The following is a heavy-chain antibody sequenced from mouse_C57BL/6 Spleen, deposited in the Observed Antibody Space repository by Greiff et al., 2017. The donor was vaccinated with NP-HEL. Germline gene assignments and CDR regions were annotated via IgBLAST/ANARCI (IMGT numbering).Heavy chain of an antibody. V-gene: IGHV14-4*01. Sequence: EVKLQESGAELVRPGASVKLSCTASGFNIKDDYMHWVKQRPEQGLEWIGWIDPENGDTEYASKFQGKATITADTSSNTAYLQLSSLTSEDTAVYYCTTETAQATGFAYWGQGTLVTVSA. J-gene: IGHJ3*01. D-gene: IGHD3-2*02. CDR1: GFNIKDDY. CDR3: TTETAQATGFAY. CDR2: IDPENGDT.